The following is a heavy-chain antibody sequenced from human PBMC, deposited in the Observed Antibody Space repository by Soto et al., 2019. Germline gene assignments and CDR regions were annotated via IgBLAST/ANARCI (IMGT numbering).Heavy chain of an antibody. D-gene: IGHD6-19*01. Sequence: VSGPTLVNPTQTLTLTCTFSGFSLSTSGMCVSWIRQPPGKALEWLALIDWDDDKYYSTSLKTRLTISKDTSKNQVVLTMTNMDPVDTATYYCARALYSSGWYPFDYWGQGTLVTVSS. CDR2: IDWDDDK. CDR3: ARALYSSGWYPFDY. CDR1: GFSLSTSGMC. V-gene: IGHV2-70*01. J-gene: IGHJ4*02.